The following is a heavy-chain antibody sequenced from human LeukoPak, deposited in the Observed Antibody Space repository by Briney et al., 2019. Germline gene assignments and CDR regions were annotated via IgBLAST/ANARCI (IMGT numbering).Heavy chain of an antibody. V-gene: IGHV4-59*06. D-gene: IGHD3-22*01. J-gene: IGHJ4*02. CDR2: IYYSGST. Sequence: SETLSLTCTVSGGSISSYYWSWIRQHPGKGLDWIGYIYYSGSTYYNPSLKSRVTISVDTSKNQFSLKLSSVTAADTAVYYCARAYGYYYDSSGTEFDYWGQGTLVTVSS. CDR3: ARAYGYYYDSSGTEFDY. CDR1: GGSISSYY.